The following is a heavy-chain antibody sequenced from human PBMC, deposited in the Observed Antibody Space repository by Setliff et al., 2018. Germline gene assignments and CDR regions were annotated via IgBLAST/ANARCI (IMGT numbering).Heavy chain of an antibody. CDR1: GGTFSSYG. CDR2: IVPIFGTP. CDR3: ARAYSSSWYLYYYYGMDV. D-gene: IGHD6-13*01. V-gene: IGHV1-69*05. J-gene: IGHJ6*02. Sequence: GASVKVSCKASGGTFSSYGISWVRQAPGQGLEWMGTIVPIFGTPNYAQKFQGRVTITTDESTSTAYMELSSLRSEDTAVYYCARAYSSSWYLYYYYGMDVWGQGTTVTVS.